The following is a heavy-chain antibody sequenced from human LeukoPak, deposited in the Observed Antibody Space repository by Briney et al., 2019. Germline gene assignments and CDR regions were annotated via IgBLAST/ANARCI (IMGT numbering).Heavy chain of an antibody. Sequence: GGSLRVSCAASGFTFSSYAMPWVRQAPGKGLEWAAVISYDGSNKYYADSVKGRFTISRDNSKNTLYLQMNSLRAEDTAVYYCARDRGSSSAEYFQHWGQGTLVTVSS. J-gene: IGHJ1*01. CDR2: ISYDGSNK. V-gene: IGHV3-30-3*01. CDR3: ARDRGSSSAEYFQH. D-gene: IGHD6-6*01. CDR1: GFTFSSYA.